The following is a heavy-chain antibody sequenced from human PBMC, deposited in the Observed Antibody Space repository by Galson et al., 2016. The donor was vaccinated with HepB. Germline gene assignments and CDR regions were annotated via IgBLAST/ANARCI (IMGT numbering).Heavy chain of an antibody. CDR3: ARDREQLVHVFDY. J-gene: IGHJ4*02. Sequence: SLRLSCAASGFNFGDYAMHWVRQAPGKGLEWVSRITWSANDVAYADSVKGRFTISRDNSQNFVFLQMNSLRLGDTAIYYCARDREQLVHVFDYWGQGTLVTVAS. CDR2: ITWSANDV. CDR1: GFNFGDYA. V-gene: IGHV3-9*01. D-gene: IGHD6-6*01.